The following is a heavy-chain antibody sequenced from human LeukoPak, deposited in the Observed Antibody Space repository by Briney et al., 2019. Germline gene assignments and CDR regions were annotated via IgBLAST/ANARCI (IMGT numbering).Heavy chain of an antibody. Sequence: GGSLRLSCAASGFTVSDNYMSWVRQAPGKGLEWVSVIYSGGSIYYTDSVKGRFTISRDNSKDTLYLQLSGLRAEDTAIYYCGKEFSSGWFFWGQGTLVSVSS. CDR1: GFTVSDNY. V-gene: IGHV3-53*01. J-gene: IGHJ4*02. D-gene: IGHD6-13*01. CDR3: GKEFSSGWFF. CDR2: IYSGGSI.